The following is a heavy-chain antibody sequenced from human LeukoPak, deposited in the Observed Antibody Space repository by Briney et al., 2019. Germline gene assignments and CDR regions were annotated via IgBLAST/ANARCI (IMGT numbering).Heavy chain of an antibody. J-gene: IGHJ3*02. CDR1: VGSISSNSYF. Sequence: PSETQSLTRAVAVGSISSNSYFRGWIRQPPWKGVEWARSIYSRGSTYYNPSLKSRLTTTVDTSNNQYSLKLSSVTGADNAMHYCARGRIPIWMSIAFDIWGQGTMVTVSS. CDR2: IYSRGST. D-gene: IGHD5-18*01. V-gene: IGHV4-39*07. CDR3: ARGRIPIWMSIAFDI.